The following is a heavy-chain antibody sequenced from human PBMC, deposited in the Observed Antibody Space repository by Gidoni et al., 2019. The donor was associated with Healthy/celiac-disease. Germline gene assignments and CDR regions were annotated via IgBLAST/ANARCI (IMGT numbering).Heavy chain of an antibody. V-gene: IGHV1-18*01. D-gene: IGHD2-2*01. Sequence: QVQLVQSGAEVKKPGASVKVSCKASGYTFTSYGISWVRQAPGQGLEWMGWISAYNGNTNYAQKLQGRVTMTTDTSTSTAYMELRSLRSDDTAVYYCARLLGYCSSTSCYAGEAYYYYYMDVWGKGTTVTVSS. CDR2: ISAYNGNT. CDR3: ARLLGYCSSTSCYAGEAYYYYYMDV. CDR1: GYTFTSYG. J-gene: IGHJ6*03.